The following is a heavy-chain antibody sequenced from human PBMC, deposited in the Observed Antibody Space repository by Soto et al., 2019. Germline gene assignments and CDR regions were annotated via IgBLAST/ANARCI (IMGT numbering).Heavy chain of an antibody. Sequence: EEQLLESGGGLVQPGGSLRLSCAVSGFTFRDYGMSWVRQAPGQGLEWVSAISGRGHRTYYADSVKGRFTISRDNSKNTLYLQINTLRAEDTATYYCAKDVFADSKPFDYWGQGTLVTVSS. CDR2: ISGRGHRT. CDR1: GFTFRDYG. J-gene: IGHJ4*02. V-gene: IGHV3-23*01. CDR3: AKDVFADSKPFDY. D-gene: IGHD2-21*01.